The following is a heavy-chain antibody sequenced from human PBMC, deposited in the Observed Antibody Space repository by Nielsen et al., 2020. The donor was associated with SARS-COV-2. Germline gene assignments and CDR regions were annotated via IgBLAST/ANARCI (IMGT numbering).Heavy chain of an antibody. D-gene: IGHD3-16*02. J-gene: IGHJ4*02. V-gene: IGHV3-48*03. CDR2: IRSRANTQ. CDR1: GFTFSTYD. CDR3: AKDQITFGGVIGVFDY. Sequence: GESLKISCAASGFTFSTYDMNWVRQAPGKGLEWVAFIRSRANTQYYADSVKGRFMISRDNSKNTLYLQMNSLRAEDTAVYYCAKDQITFGGVIGVFDYWGQGTLVTVSS.